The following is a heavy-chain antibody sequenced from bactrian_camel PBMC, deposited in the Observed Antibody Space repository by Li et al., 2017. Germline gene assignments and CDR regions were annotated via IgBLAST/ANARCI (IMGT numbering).Heavy chain of an antibody. Sequence: VQLVESGGGSVQAGGSLKLSCTVSEYYSKNVIAWFRQAPGEEREGVAAIYIGGVMTYYNDSVKGRFTISQEYAKKSVYLQMNSLKPEDTAMYYCAAGKPGDNNCYSGLSAWYNYWGQGTQVTVS. CDR1: EYYSKNV. CDR2: IYIGGVMT. J-gene: IGHJ4*01. CDR3: AAGKPGDNNCYSGLSAWYNY. D-gene: IGHD3*01. V-gene: IGHV3S40*01.